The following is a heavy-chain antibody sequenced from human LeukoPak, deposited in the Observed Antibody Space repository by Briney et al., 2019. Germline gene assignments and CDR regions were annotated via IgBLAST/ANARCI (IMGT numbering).Heavy chain of an antibody. V-gene: IGHV1-3*03. CDR1: GYSFTNHD. Sequence: ASVTVSCKASGYSFTNHDMHWVRQAPGQRLEWMGYINPDNGNTKYSQEFQGRVTITRDTSATTAYMELSSLTSEDMAVYYCTLYNYWGQGTLVTVSS. CDR3: TLYNY. D-gene: IGHD2-2*02. J-gene: IGHJ4*02. CDR2: INPDNGNT.